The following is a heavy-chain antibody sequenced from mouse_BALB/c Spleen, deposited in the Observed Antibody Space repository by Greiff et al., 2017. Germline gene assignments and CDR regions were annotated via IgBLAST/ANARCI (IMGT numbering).Heavy chain of an antibody. Sequence: EVHLVESGGGLVQPGGSRKLSCAASGFTFSSFGMHWVRQAPEKGLEWVAYISSGSSTIYYADTVKGRFTISRDNPKNTLFLQMTSLRSEDTAMYYCARGGDYGSWFAYWGRGTLVTVSA. V-gene: IGHV5-17*02. CDR1: GFTFSSFG. CDR2: ISSGSSTI. CDR3: ARGGDYGSWFAY. D-gene: IGHD2-4*01. J-gene: IGHJ3*01.